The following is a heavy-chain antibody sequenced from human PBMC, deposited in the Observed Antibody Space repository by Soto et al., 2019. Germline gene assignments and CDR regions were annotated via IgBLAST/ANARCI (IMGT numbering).Heavy chain of an antibody. D-gene: IGHD5-18*01. CDR1: GGSISSDY. CDR3: ARASSSTDSRFDS. J-gene: IGHJ4*02. Sequence: PSETLSLTCIVSGGSISSDYWSWIRQPPGKRLEWIGFIYYSGSANYNPSLKSRVTISVDTSRNLFSLKLTSVTAADTAVYFCARASSSTDSRFDSWGQATLVTVSS. CDR2: IYYSGSA. V-gene: IGHV4-59*01.